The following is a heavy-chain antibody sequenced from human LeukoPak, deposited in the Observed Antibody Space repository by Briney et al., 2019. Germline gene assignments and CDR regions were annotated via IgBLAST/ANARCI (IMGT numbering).Heavy chain of an antibody. D-gene: IGHD2-15*01. J-gene: IGHJ4*02. V-gene: IGHV3-49*04. CDR3: TRDCSGSSCYEEMDY. CDR1: GFTFADYA. CDR2: IRSKAFGATT. Sequence: GGSLRLSCKSSGFTFADYAMSWVRQAPGKGLEWVGFIRSKAFGATTDYGASVKGRFTVSRDDSKSIAYLQMNSLKTEDTAVYYSTRDCSGSSCYEEMDYWGQGTLVTVSS.